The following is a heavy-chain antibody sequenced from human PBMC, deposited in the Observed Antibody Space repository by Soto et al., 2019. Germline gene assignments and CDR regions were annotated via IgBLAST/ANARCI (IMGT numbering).Heavy chain of an antibody. D-gene: IGHD6-13*01. CDR1: FFTFSIPA. Sequence: GSLRLSYSASFFTFSIPAMSWVRQAPGKGLEWVSTISSGGGNTYYADSVKGRFTISRDNSKNTLYLQMNSLRVEDTAVYYCAKAALSSSWYEFDYWGQGTLVTVSS. CDR3: AKAALSSSWYEFDY. J-gene: IGHJ4*02. V-gene: IGHV3-23*01. CDR2: ISSGGGNT.